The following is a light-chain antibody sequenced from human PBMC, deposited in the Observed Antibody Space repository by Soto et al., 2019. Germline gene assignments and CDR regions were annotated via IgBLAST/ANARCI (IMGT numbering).Light chain of an antibody. Sequence: DIQMTQSPSTLSASVGDRVTLTCRASQSISTWLAWYQQKPGKAPKLLIYKASGLESGVPSRFSGSGSGTAFTLTISGLQPDDFATYYCQQYNGFSRTFGQGTKVDIK. J-gene: IGKJ1*01. CDR1: QSISTW. V-gene: IGKV1-5*03. CDR2: KAS. CDR3: QQYNGFSRT.